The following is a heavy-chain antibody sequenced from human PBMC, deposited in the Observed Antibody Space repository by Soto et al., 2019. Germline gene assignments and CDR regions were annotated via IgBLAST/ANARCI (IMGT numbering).Heavy chain of an antibody. V-gene: IGHV3-23*01. J-gene: IGHJ4*02. Sequence: EVQLLESGGGLVQPGGSLRLSCAASGFTFSSYAMSWVRQAPGKGLEWVSAISRSGGSTYYADSVKGRFTISRDNSKNTVYLQMNSLRAEDTAVYDCATEWELPRQLDYWGQGTLVTVSS. CDR3: ATEWELPRQLDY. CDR2: ISRSGGST. CDR1: GFTFSSYA. D-gene: IGHD1-26*01.